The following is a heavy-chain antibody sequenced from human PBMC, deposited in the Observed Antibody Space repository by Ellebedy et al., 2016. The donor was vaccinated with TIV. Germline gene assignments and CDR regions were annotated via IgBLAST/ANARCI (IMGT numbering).Heavy chain of an antibody. Sequence: GESLKISCAASGFSFTSYGMHWVRQAPGKGLEWVGLIRHDGSKTYYADSVEGRFTISRDISTNTVYLQMNSLRPEDTAVYYCAKGGYYAEFDYWGQGTLVTVSS. D-gene: IGHD4-17*01. J-gene: IGHJ4*02. CDR2: IRHDGSKT. V-gene: IGHV3-30*02. CDR1: GFSFTSYG. CDR3: AKGGYYAEFDY.